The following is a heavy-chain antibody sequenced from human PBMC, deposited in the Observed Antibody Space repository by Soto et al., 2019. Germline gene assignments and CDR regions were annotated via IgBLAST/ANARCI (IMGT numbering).Heavy chain of an antibody. CDR1: GGPVSSTPYF. CDR2: ISDTETT. CDR3: ASMGHFGDCVTI. V-gene: IGHV4-61*03. Sequence: PSETLSLTCTVSGGPVSSTPYFWNWIRQSPGKGLEWIGYISDTETTNYNPSLKSRVTIALDTSKNHFSLKLTSVTAADTAVYYCASMGHFGDCVTIWGQGTMVTVSS. D-gene: IGHD4-17*01. J-gene: IGHJ3*02.